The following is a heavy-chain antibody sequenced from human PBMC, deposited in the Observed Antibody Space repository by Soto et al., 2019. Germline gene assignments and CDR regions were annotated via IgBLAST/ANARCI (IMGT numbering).Heavy chain of an antibody. D-gene: IGHD2-21*02. V-gene: IGHV2-5*02. CDR2: VYWDDDK. CDR1: GLSLSTIGEG. CDR3: VQTRCGGDCLQSYSSHSYYGLDV. Sequence: QITLKESGPTLVKPTQTLTLTCTFSGLSLSTIGEGVGWIRQPPGKALEWLALVYWDDDKRYSPSLKSRLTIPKEPSVTPVALTMTTMGPVDTATYYCVQTRCGGDCLQSYSSHSYYGLDVWGQGTTVTVSS. J-gene: IGHJ6*02.